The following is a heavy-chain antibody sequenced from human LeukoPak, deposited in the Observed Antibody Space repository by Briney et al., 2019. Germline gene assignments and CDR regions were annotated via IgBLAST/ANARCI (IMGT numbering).Heavy chain of an antibody. CDR3: AKWSGYCSSTSCYDTFDY. D-gene: IGHD2-2*03. CDR2: ISYDGSNK. V-gene: IGHV3-30-3*02. J-gene: IGHJ4*02. CDR1: GFTFRSYA. Sequence: GRSLRLSCGASGFTFRSYAMHWVRQAPGKGLEWVAVISYDGSNKYYADSVKGRFTISRDNSKNTLYLQMNSLRAEDTAVYYCAKWSGYCSSTSCYDTFDYWGQGTLVTVSS.